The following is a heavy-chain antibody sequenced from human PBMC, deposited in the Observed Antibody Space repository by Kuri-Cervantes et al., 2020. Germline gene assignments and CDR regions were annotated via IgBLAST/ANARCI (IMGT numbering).Heavy chain of an antibody. D-gene: IGHD6-25*01. Sequence: GESLKISCKASGYTFTSYAMNWVRQAPGQGLEWMGWINTNTGNPTYAQGFTGRFVFSLDTSVSTAYLQISSLKAEDTAVYYCAVCGAAPNPNDAFDIWGQGTMVTVSS. CDR3: AVCGAAPNPNDAFDI. V-gene: IGHV7-4-1*02. J-gene: IGHJ3*02. CDR1: GYTFTSYA. CDR2: INTNTGNP.